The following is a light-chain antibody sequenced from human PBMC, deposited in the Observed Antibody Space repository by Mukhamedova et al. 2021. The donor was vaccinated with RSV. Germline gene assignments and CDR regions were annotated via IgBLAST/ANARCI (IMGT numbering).Light chain of an antibody. J-gene: IGKJ2*01. CDR3: EKYDAAPYT. Sequence: WYQRRVHGKVPKLLIYAVFTLQSVVPSRFSGSGSCPDFTLTISDLHPEDVATYHCEKYDAAPYTLGQGTRVE. CDR2: AVF. V-gene: IGKV1-27*01.